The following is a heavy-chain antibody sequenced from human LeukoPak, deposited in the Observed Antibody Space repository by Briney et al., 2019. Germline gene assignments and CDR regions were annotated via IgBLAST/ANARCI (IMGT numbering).Heavy chain of an antibody. V-gene: IGHV3-48*03. CDR2: ISSSGSTI. CDR1: GFTSSSYE. Sequence: GGSLRLSCAASGFTSSSYEMNWVRQAPGKGLEWVSYISSSGSTIYYADSVKGRFTISRDNSKNTLYLQMNSLRAGDTAVYYCAKGSSWYFDYWGQGTLVTVSS. CDR3: AKGSSWYFDY. D-gene: IGHD6-13*01. J-gene: IGHJ4*02.